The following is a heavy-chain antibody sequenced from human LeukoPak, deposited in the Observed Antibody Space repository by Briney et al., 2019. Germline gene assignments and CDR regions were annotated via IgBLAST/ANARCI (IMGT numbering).Heavy chain of an antibody. CDR1: GASISGSTYY. D-gene: IGHD5-18*01. V-gene: IGHV4-39*01. CDR3: ARHAMVGYFEDAFDI. Sequence: SETLSLTCTVSGASISGSTYYWGWIRQPPGKGLEWIGSIYYSGSTYYNPSLKSRVTISVDTSKNQFSLKLSSVTAADTAVYYCARHAMVGYFEDAFDIWGQGTMVTVSS. CDR2: IYYSGST. J-gene: IGHJ3*02.